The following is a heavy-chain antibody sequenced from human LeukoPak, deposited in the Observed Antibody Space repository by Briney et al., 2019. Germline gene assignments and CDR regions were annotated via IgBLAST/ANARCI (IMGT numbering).Heavy chain of an antibody. CDR1: GFSLSTSGVG. CDR3: VYRLWIPVRGYYMDV. CDR2: IYWDDAR. V-gene: IGHV2-5*02. J-gene: IGHJ6*03. D-gene: IGHD3-3*01. Sequence: ESGPTLVKPTQTLTLTCTVSGFSLSTSGVGVGWIRQPPGKALEWLALIYWDDARRYSPSLKSRLTITKDTSKNQVVLTITNMNPVDTATYYCVYRLWIPVRGYYMDVWGKGTTVTVSS.